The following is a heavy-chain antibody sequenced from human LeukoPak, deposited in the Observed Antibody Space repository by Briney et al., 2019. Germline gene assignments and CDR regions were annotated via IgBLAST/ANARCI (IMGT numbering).Heavy chain of an antibody. CDR3: AKKGASTSYYFDY. CDR2: ISGSGGST. CDR1: GFTFSSYA. D-gene: IGHD2-2*01. J-gene: IGHJ4*02. V-gene: IGHV3-23*01. Sequence: GGSLRLSCAASGFTFSSYAMSWVRQAPGKGLECVSTISGSGGSTYYADSVKGRFTISRDNSKNTLYLQMNSLRAEDTAVYYCAKKGASTSYYFDYWGQGTLVTVSS.